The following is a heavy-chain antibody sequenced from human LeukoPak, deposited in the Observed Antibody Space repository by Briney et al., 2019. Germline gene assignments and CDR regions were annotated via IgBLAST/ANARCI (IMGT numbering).Heavy chain of an antibody. J-gene: IGHJ5*02. CDR1: GGSISSYY. D-gene: IGHD1-26*01. CDR3: ARGGGYSGSYARFDP. CDR2: IYYSGST. V-gene: IGHV4-59*08. Sequence: SETLSLTCTVSGGSISSYYWSWIRQPPGKGLEWIGYIYYSGSTNYNPSLKSRVTISVDTSKNQFSLKLSSVTAADTAVYYCARGGGYSGSYARFDPWGQGTLVTVSS.